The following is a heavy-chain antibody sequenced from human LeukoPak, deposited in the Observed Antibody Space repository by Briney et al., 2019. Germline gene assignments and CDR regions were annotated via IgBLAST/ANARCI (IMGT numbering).Heavy chain of an antibody. CDR3: TRAGGLVRGVHYYYYMDV. Sequence: PGGSLRLSCAASGFTFSRYSMNWVRQAPGKGLEWVSYISSSSSTIYYADSVKGRFTISRDNSKNTLSLQMNSLRPEDTAVYYCTRAGGLVRGVHYYYYMDVWGKGTTVTISS. CDR1: GFTFSRYS. D-gene: IGHD3-10*01. V-gene: IGHV3-48*01. J-gene: IGHJ6*03. CDR2: ISSSSSTI.